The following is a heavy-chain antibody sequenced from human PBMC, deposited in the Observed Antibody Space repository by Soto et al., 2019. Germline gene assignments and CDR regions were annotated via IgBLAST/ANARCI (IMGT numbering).Heavy chain of an antibody. Sequence: EVQLLESGGGLVQPGGSLRLSCAASGFTFSSYAMSWVRQAPGKGLEWVSAISGSGGSTYYADSVKGRFTISRDKSKNTLYLQMNSLRAEDTAVYYCARPDVRIAAASYWGQGTLVTVSS. CDR1: GFTFSSYA. CDR3: ARPDVRIAAASY. CDR2: ISGSGGST. V-gene: IGHV3-23*01. J-gene: IGHJ4*02. D-gene: IGHD6-13*01.